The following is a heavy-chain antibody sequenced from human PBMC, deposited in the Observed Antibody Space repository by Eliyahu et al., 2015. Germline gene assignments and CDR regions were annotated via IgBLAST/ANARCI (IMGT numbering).Heavy chain of an antibody. V-gene: IGHV3-30*01. CDR2: XXYDGSNK. J-gene: IGHJ4*02. Sequence: QVQLVESGGGVVQPGRSXRLXCAASGFTFSSYAMHWVRQAPGKGLEWVAVXXYDGSNKYYADSVKGRFTISRDNSKNTLYLQMNSLRAEDTAVYYCASLGAAAGIRFDYWGQGTLVTVSS. CDR3: ASLGAAAGIRFDY. CDR1: GFTFSSYA. D-gene: IGHD6-13*01.